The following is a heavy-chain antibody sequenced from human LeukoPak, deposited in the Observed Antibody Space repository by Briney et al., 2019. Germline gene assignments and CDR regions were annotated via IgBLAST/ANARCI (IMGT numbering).Heavy chain of an antibody. V-gene: IGHV4-38-2*01. J-gene: IGHJ4*01. CDR3: ASTTRDFDH. CDR1: VYFISSGYY. CDR2: IYHSGST. Sequence: PSETLSLTCAVSVYFISSGYYWAWIRQPPGKGLEWIGSIYHSGSTYYNPSLKSPATISVDTSKNQFSLKLTPVTAADPALYYCASTTRDFDHWAHRTLVTVSS. D-gene: IGHD1-1*01.